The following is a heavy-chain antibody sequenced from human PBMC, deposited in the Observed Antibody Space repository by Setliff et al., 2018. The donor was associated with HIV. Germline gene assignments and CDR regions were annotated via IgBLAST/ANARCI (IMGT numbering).Heavy chain of an antibody. D-gene: IGHD6-13*01. V-gene: IGHV1-18*01. Sequence: VASVKVSCKASGYTFINYHITWVRQAPGQGLEWVGSISASSVNTNYTQGRVTMTTDISTSTAYMELRSLRSDDSAAYYCARVPVSSYYYYMDVWGKGTTVTVS. CDR1: GYTFINYH. CDR3: ARVPVSSYYYYMDV. J-gene: IGHJ6*03. CDR2: ISASSVNT.